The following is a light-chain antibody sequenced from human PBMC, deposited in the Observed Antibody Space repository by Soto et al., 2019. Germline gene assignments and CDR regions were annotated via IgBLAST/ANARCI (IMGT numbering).Light chain of an antibody. CDR1: QSVANN. Sequence: LMTQSPATLSVSPGERATLSCRASQSVANNVAWYQQKPGQAPRLLIYRASTRANGIPARFSGGGSGTDFTLTISSLQSEDFAVYYCQQYNNWPTWTFGQGTKVDIK. V-gene: IGKV3-15*01. CDR2: RAS. CDR3: QQYNNWPTWT. J-gene: IGKJ1*01.